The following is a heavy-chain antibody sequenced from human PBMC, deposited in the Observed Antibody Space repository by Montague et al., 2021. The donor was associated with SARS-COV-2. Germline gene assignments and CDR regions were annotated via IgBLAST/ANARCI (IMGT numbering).Heavy chain of an antibody. V-gene: IGHV3-48*03. CDR1: GFTFSSYE. CDR3: ARVLVVTYYGMDV. J-gene: IGHJ6*02. CDR2: ISSSGSTI. D-gene: IGHD3-22*01. Sequence: SLRLSCAASGFTFSSYEMSWVRQAPGKGLGWVSYISSSGSTIYYADSVKGRFTISRDNAKNSLYLQMNSLRAEDTAVYYCARVLVVTYYGMDVWGQGTTVTVSS.